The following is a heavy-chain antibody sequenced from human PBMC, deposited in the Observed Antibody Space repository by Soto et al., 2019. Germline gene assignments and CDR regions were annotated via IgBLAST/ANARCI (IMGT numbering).Heavy chain of an antibody. CDR1: GFTFSSYG. V-gene: IGHV3-33*01. CDR2: IWYDGSNK. J-gene: IGHJ6*02. CDR3: ARQPLRYFDWLSETAYYYYGMDV. D-gene: IGHD3-9*01. Sequence: QVQLVESGGGVVQPGRSLRLSCAASGFTFSSYGMHWVRQAPGKGLEWVAVIWYDGSNKYYADSVKGRFTISRDNSKNTLYLQMNSLRAEDTAVYYCARQPLRYFDWLSETAYYYYGMDVWGQGTTVTVSS.